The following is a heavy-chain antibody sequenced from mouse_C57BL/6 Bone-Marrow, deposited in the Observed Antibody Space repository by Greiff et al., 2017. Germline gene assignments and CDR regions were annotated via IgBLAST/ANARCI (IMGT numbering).Heavy chain of an antibody. J-gene: IGHJ2*01. CDR1: GYTFTSYW. CDR2: IHPNSGST. V-gene: IGHV1-64*01. Sequence: QVHVKQPGAELVKPGASVKLSCKASGYTFTSYWMHWVKQRPGQGLEWIGMIHPNSGSTNYNEKFKSKATLTVDKSSSTAYMQLSSLTSEDSAVYYCARRDLLLRPWGQGTTLTVSS. CDR3: ARRDLLLRP. D-gene: IGHD1-1*01.